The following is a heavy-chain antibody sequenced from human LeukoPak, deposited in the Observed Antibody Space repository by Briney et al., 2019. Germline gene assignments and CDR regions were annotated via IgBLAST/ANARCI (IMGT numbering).Heavy chain of an antibody. J-gene: IGHJ4*02. V-gene: IGHV4-39*01. D-gene: IGHD3-9*01. CDR1: GGSVSSSLNY. CDR2: TYYTGST. Sequence: PSETLSLTCSVSGGSVSSSLNYWGWIRQPPGKGLEWIGNTYYTGSTYSNPTLKSRVTMSVDTSKNQFSLKLSSVTAADTAVYCCARLTKGRYFDYIFDYWGQGTLLTVSS. CDR3: ARLTKGRYFDYIFDY.